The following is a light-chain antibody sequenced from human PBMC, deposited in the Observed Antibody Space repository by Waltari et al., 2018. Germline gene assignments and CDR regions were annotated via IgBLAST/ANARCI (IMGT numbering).Light chain of an antibody. V-gene: IGKV1-5*03. Sequence: DIQVTPSPSTLPASVGDRVTITCRASQSIVVWLAWYQQKPGKAPRLLIYKASYLESGVPSRFSGSASGTAFTLTISSLQADDFATYYCLQYNSYPWTFGQGTTVEIK. CDR1: QSIVVW. CDR3: LQYNSYPWT. J-gene: IGKJ1*01. CDR2: KAS.